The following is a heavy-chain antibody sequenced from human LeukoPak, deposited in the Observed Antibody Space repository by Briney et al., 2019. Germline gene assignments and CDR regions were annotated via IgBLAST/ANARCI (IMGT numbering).Heavy chain of an antibody. CDR3: AKENTICSSTSCYTTTFDC. Sequence: PGGSLRLSCAASGFTFSSYAMSWVRQAPGKGLEWVSAISGSGGSTYYADSLKGRFTIFRDNSKNTLYLQVNSLRAEDTAIYYCAKENTICSSTSCYTTTFDCWGQGTLVTVSS. V-gene: IGHV3-23*01. CDR1: GFTFSSYA. J-gene: IGHJ4*02. D-gene: IGHD2-2*02. CDR2: ISGSGGST.